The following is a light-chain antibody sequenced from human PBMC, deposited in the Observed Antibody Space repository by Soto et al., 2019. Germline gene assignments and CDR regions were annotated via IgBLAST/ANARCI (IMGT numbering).Light chain of an antibody. CDR1: SSNIGAGYD. Sequence: LTQPPSVSGAPGQNVTISFTGSSSNIGAGYDVHWYQQLPGTAPKLLIYGNSNRPSGVPDRFSGSKSGTSASLAITGLQAEDEADYYCQSYDSSLSGYVFGTGTKVTVL. V-gene: IGLV1-40*01. J-gene: IGLJ1*01. CDR2: GNS. CDR3: QSYDSSLSGYV.